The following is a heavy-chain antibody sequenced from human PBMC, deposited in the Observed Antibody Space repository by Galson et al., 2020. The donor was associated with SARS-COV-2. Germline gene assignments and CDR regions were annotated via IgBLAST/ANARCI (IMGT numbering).Heavy chain of an antibody. D-gene: IGHD2-2*01. CDR2: ISSSSYI. CDR3: ARGIAVVPAAIDY. CDR1: GFTFSSYS. V-gene: IGHV3-21*01. J-gene: IGHJ4*02. Sequence: GESLKISCAASGFTFSSYSMNWVRQAPGKGLEWVSSISSSSYIYYADSVKGRFTISRDNAKNSLYLQMNSLRAEDTAVYYCARGIAVVPAAIDYWGQGTLVTVSS.